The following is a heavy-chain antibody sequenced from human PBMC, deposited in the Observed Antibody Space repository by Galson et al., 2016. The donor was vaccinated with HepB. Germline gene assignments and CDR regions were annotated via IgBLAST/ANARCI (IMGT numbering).Heavy chain of an antibody. CDR2: IIPIFDTP. CDR3: ARAKVDCADGVCYFTWFDT. Sequence: SCKASGGTVKRYSISWMRQSRGHGLEWMGGIIPIFDTPKYAQKFQDRLTITADESTGTTYMELGSLRSDDTAVYYCARAKVDCADGVCYFTWFDTWGQGTRVIVS. J-gene: IGHJ5*02. D-gene: IGHD2-8*02. CDR1: GGTVKRYS. V-gene: IGHV1-69*01.